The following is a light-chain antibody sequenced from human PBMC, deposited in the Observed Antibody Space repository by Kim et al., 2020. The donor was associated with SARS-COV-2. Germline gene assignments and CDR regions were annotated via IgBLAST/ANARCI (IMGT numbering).Light chain of an antibody. CDR1: SSDVGGYNY. J-gene: IGLJ1*01. CDR3: SSYTSSSTLV. Sequence: GQSITSSCTGTSSDVGGYNYVSWYQQHPGKAPKLMIYNVSNRPSGVSNRFSGSKSGNTASLTISGLQAEDDADYYCSSYTSSSTLVFGTGTKVTVL. CDR2: NVS. V-gene: IGLV2-14*03.